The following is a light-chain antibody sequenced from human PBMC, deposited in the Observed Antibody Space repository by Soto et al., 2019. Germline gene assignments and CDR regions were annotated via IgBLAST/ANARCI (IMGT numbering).Light chain of an antibody. CDR3: QQSYSTPPIT. CDR2: AAS. Sequence: DIQMTQSPSSLSSSVGYIFTITCRSSQSISNYLNWYQQKPGKAPKLLIYAASSLQSGVPSRFSGSGSGTDFTLTISSLQPEDFATYYCQQSYSTPPITFGQGTRLEIK. J-gene: IGKJ5*01. V-gene: IGKV1-39*01. CDR1: QSISNY.